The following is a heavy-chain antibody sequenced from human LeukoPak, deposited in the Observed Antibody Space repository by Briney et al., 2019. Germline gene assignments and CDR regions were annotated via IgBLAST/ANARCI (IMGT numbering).Heavy chain of an antibody. V-gene: IGHV4-59*01. J-gene: IGHJ5*02. Sequence: SETLSLTCTVSGGSISGYYWSWIRQPPGKGLEWIGYISSSGTNYNPSLKSRVTISVDTSKNQFSLKLRSATTADTALYYCAREGECSGGSCYSYGWFDPWGQGTLVTVSS. D-gene: IGHD2-15*01. CDR3: AREGECSGGSCYSYGWFDP. CDR1: GGSISGYY. CDR2: ISSSGT.